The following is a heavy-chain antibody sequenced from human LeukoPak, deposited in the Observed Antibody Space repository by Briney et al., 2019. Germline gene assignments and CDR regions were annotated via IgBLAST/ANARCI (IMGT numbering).Heavy chain of an antibody. CDR3: ARDQGGGSYYRDPQTYYFDY. Sequence: SVKVSCKASGGTFSSYAISWVRQAPGQGLEWMGRIIPIFGTANYAQKFQGRVTITADKSTSTAYMELSSLRSEDTAVYYCARDQGGGSYYRDPQTYYFDYWDQGTLVTVPS. CDR1: GGTFSSYA. D-gene: IGHD1-26*01. CDR2: IIPIFGTA. J-gene: IGHJ4*02. V-gene: IGHV1-69*06.